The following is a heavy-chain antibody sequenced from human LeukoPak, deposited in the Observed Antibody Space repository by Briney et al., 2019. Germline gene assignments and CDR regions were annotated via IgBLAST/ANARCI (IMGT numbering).Heavy chain of an antibody. CDR3: ARDPYSSGPYYFHF. V-gene: IGHV3-33*01. J-gene: IGHJ4*02. CDR1: GFTFSSYG. D-gene: IGHD6-19*01. Sequence: GVSLRLSCAASGFTFSSYGMRGVRRAPGRGLEGVAFIWCGGSNKCYADSVKGRFTISRDNSKNMLYLQMHSMRGEDTALYYCARDPYSSGPYYFHFWRQGTLVSVP. CDR2: IWCGGSNK.